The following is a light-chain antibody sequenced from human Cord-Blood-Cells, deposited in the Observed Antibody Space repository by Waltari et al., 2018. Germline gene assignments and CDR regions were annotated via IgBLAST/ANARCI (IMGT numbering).Light chain of an antibody. CDR1: SSNSGSNT. V-gene: IGLV1-44*01. CDR3: AAWDDSLNGYV. Sequence: QSVLTQPHSASGTPGQRVTISCSGSSSNSGSNTVNWSQHLPETAPKLLIYSNEQRPAGVPGRFSGSKSGTSASLAISGLQSEDEADYYCAAWDDSLNGYVFGTGTKVTVL. J-gene: IGLJ1*01. CDR2: SNE.